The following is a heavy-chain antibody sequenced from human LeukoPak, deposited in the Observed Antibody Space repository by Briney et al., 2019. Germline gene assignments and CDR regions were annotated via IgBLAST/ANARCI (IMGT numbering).Heavy chain of an antibody. V-gene: IGHV3-53*01. Sequence: GGSLRLSCAASGFTVSSNYMSWVRQAPGKGLEWVSVIYSGGSTYYADSVKGRFTISRDNSKNTLYLQMNSLRAEDTAVYYCARAGMIYGGNSGGFDYWGQGTLVTVSS. CDR2: IYSGGST. CDR1: GFTVSSNY. D-gene: IGHD4-23*01. J-gene: IGHJ4*02. CDR3: ARAGMIYGGNSGGFDY.